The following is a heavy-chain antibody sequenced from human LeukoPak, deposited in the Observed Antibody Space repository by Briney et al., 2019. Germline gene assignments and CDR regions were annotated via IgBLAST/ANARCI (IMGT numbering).Heavy chain of an antibody. CDR1: GYTFTSYS. V-gene: IGHV1-3*03. D-gene: IGHD6-6*01. Sequence: ASVKVSCKASGYTFTSYSMHWVRQAPGQRLEWMGWINAGNGNTKYSQEFQGRVTITRDTSTSTAYMELSSLRSEDTAVYYCARDRLYSSSSGDLYYYYYMDVWGKGTTVTVSS. CDR2: INAGNGNT. CDR3: ARDRLYSSSSGDLYYYYYMDV. J-gene: IGHJ6*03.